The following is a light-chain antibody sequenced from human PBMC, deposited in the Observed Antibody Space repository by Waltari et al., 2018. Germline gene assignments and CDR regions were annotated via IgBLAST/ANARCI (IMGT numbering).Light chain of an antibody. Sequence: IQMTQSPSTLSASVGEGVTITCRASQSFSTSLAWYQQKPGKAPNLLIYKSSSLQSGTPSRFSGSGYGTEFTLTISRLQPDDFATYYCQQYDSDPCTFGQGTKVEV. CDR1: QSFSTS. CDR3: QQYDSDPCT. V-gene: IGKV1-5*03. CDR2: KSS. J-gene: IGKJ1*01.